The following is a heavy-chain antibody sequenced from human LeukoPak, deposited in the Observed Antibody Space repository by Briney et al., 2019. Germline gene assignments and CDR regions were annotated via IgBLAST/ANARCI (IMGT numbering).Heavy chain of an antibody. CDR3: ARVRCHPFGSCYAFDI. CDR1: GFTFSSYW. Sequence: QPGGSLRLSCAASGFTFSSYWMHWVRQAPGKALVWVSRINSDGSSTSCADSVKGRFTISRDNAKNTLYLQMNSLRAEDTAVYYCARVRCHPFGSCYAFDIWGQGTMVTVSS. D-gene: IGHD2-15*01. CDR2: INSDGSST. J-gene: IGHJ3*02. V-gene: IGHV3-74*01.